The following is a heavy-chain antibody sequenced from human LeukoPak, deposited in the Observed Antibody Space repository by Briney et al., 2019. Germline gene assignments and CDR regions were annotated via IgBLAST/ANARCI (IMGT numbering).Heavy chain of an antibody. J-gene: IGHJ4*02. V-gene: IGHV4-59*08. CDR3: ARHNYGDYFPALSLDY. CDR2: IYYSGST. Sequence: PSKTLSLTRTVSGDSISDYYWSWIRQPPGKGLEWIGYIYYSGSTNYNPSLKSRVTISVDTSKNQFSLKLRSVTAADTAVYHCARHNYGDYFPALSLDYWGQGTLVTVSS. CDR1: GDSISDYY. D-gene: IGHD4-17*01.